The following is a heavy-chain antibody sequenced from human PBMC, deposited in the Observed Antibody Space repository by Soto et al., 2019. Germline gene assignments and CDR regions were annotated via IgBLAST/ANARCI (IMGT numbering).Heavy chain of an antibody. V-gene: IGHV3-21*01. CDR2: ISSSSSYI. CDR1: GFTFSSDS. CDR3: ARDRITMVRGVPFDY. Sequence: GRSLRLSCAASGFTFSSDSMNWFRQAPEKGLEWVSSISSSSSYIYYADSVKGRFTISRDNAKNSLYLQMNSLRAEDTAVYYCARDRITMVRGVPFDYWGQGTLVTVSS. D-gene: IGHD3-10*01. J-gene: IGHJ4*02.